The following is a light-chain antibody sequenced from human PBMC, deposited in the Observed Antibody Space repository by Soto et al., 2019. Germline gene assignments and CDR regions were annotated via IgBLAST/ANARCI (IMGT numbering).Light chain of an antibody. CDR2: DVT. Sequence: QSALTQPASVSGSPGQSITISCTGTSSDVGGYNYVSWYQHHPGKAPKLMIYDVTNRPSGGSYRFSGSKSGNTASLTISGLQAEDEADYYCSSYTSTRTPYVFGTGTKLTVL. CDR1: SSDVGGYNY. J-gene: IGLJ1*01. CDR3: SSYTSTRTPYV. V-gene: IGLV2-14*03.